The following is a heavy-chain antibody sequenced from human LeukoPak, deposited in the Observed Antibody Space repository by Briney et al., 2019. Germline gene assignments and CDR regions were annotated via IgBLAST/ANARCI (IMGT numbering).Heavy chain of an antibody. D-gene: IGHD3-10*01. CDR1: GFTFSGYW. Sequence: GGSLRLFCAASGFTFSGYWMSWARQAPGKGLEWVANLKQYGSEKLSVDSVKGRFTISRDNAKNSLDVQMNSLGAEDTAVYYCARDGARSSRSYYGSGSYYPDYWGEGTLVTVSS. CDR2: LKQYGSEK. J-gene: IGHJ4*02. V-gene: IGHV3-7*01. CDR3: ARDGARSSRSYYGSGSYYPDY.